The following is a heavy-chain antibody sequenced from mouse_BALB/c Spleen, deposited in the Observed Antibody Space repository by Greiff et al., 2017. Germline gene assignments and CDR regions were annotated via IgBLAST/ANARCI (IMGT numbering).Heavy chain of an antibody. CDR2: ISNLAYSI. CDR3: AREGTGSFAY. J-gene: IGHJ3*01. CDR1: GFTFSDYG. V-gene: IGHV5-15*02. Sequence: EVQLVESGGGLVQPGGSRKLSCAASGFTFSDYGMAWVRQAPGKGPEWVAFISNLAYSIYYADTVTGRFTISRENAKNTLYLEMSSLRSEDTAMYYCAREGTGSFAYWGQGTLVTVSA. D-gene: IGHD4-1*01.